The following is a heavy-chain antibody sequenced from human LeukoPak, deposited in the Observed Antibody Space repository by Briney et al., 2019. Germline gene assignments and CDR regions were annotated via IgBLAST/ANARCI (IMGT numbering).Heavy chain of an antibody. Sequence: KPSETLSLTCTVSGGSISGYYWSWIRQPPGKGLEWIGYIYDSGSTNYNPSLKSRVTISVDTSKNQFSLKLSSVTAADTAVYYCARARNGDLRVLDPWGQGTLVTVSS. J-gene: IGHJ5*02. CDR1: GGSISGYY. CDR2: IYDSGST. V-gene: IGHV4-59*01. D-gene: IGHD4-17*01. CDR3: ARARNGDLRVLDP.